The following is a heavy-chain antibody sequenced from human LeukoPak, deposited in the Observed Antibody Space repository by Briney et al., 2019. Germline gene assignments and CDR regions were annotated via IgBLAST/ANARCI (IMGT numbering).Heavy chain of an antibody. D-gene: IGHD2-2*01. CDR3: ARDQGDIVVVPAAPFDY. V-gene: IGHV3-48*02. CDR2: ISSSSSTI. Sequence: GGSLRLSCAASGFTFSSYNMNWVRQAPGKGLEWVSYISSSSSTIYYADSMKGRFTISRDNAKNSLYLQMNSLRDEDTAVYYCARDQGDIVVVPAAPFDYWGQGTLVTVSS. J-gene: IGHJ4*02. CDR1: GFTFSSYN.